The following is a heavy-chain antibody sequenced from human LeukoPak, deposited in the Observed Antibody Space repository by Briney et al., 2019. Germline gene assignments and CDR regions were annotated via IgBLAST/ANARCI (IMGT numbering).Heavy chain of an antibody. CDR2: IRSKANNYAT. V-gene: IGHV3-73*01. J-gene: IGHJ4*02. CDR3: SGADFYDSRAYYLR. D-gene: IGHD3-22*01. Sequence: PGGSLRLSCAASGFTFSDSAMHWARQASGKGLEWVGRIRSKANNYATAYAASVKGRFTISRDDSENTAYLQMNSLKTEDTAVYYCSGADFYDSRAYYLRWGQGTLVTVSS. CDR1: GFTFSDSA.